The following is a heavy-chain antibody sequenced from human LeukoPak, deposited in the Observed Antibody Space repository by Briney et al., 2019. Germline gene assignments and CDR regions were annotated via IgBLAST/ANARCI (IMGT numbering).Heavy chain of an antibody. CDR1: GFTFSSYG. CDR2: ISYDGSNK. J-gene: IGHJ4*02. D-gene: IGHD3-10*01. Sequence: GGSLRLSCAASGFTFSSYGMHWVRQAPGKGLEWVAVISYDGSNKYYADSVKGRFTISRDNSKNTLYLQMNSLRAEDTAVYYCAKEIEGTMVRGVMTGIFDYWGQGTLVTVSS. V-gene: IGHV3-30*18. CDR3: AKEIEGTMVRGVMTGIFDY.